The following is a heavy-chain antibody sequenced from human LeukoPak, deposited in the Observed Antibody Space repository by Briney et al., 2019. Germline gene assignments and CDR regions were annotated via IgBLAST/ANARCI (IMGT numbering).Heavy chain of an antibody. V-gene: IGHV3-7*01. D-gene: IGHD3-9*01. CDR2: IKQDGSEK. CDR1: GFTFSSYW. J-gene: IGHJ4*02. Sequence: GGSLRLSCAASGFTFSSYWMSWVRQAPGKGLEWVANIKQDGSEKYYVDSVKGRFTISRDNAKNSLYLQMNSLRAEDTAVYYCASVFNILTGRYDYFDYWGQGTLVTVSS. CDR3: ASVFNILTGRYDYFDY.